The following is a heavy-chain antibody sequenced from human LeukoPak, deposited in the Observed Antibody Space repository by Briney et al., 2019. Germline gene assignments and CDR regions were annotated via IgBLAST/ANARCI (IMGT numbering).Heavy chain of an antibody. D-gene: IGHD5-12*01. CDR2: MNPNSGNT. CDR1: GYTFTSYD. V-gene: IGHV1-8*01. CDR3: ARVGYSGYDYFFFPYYYGMDV. Sequence: ALVKVSCKASGYTFTSYDINWVRQATGQGLEWMGWMNPNSGNTGYAQKFQGRVTMTRNTSISTAYMELSSLRSEDTAVYYCARVGYSGYDYFFFPYYYGMDVWGQGTTVTVSS. J-gene: IGHJ6*02.